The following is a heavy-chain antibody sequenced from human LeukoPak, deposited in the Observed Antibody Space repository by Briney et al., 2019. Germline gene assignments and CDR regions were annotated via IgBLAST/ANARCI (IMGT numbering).Heavy chain of an antibody. CDR1: GFTFSSNY. Sequence: GGSLRLSCAASGFTFSSNYMSWVRQAPGKGLEWVSVIYSGGSTYYADSVKGRFTISRDNSKNTLYLQMNSLRAEDTAVYYCARDSDYYDSSGYNPSNPFDIWGQGTMVTVSS. V-gene: IGHV3-53*01. CDR3: ARDSDYYDSSGYNPSNPFDI. CDR2: IYSGGST. J-gene: IGHJ3*02. D-gene: IGHD3-22*01.